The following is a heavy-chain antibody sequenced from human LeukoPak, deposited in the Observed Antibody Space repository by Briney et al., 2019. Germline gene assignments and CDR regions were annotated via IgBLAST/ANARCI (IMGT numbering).Heavy chain of an antibody. V-gene: IGHV3-30*02. CDR2: TRYDGSNK. CDR1: GFTFSSYG. D-gene: IGHD3-10*01. J-gene: IGHJ6*02. Sequence: GGSLRLSCAASGFTFSSYGMHWVRQAPGKGLEWVAFTRYDGSNKYYADSVKGRFTISRDNSKNTLYLQMNSLRAEDTAVYYCAKDSVERFGELFSYYYYYGMDVWGQGTTVTVSS. CDR3: AKDSVERFGELFSYYYYYGMDV.